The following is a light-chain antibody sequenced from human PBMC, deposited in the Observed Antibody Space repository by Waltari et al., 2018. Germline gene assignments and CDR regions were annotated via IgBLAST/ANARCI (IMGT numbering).Light chain of an antibody. CDR3: LQDYAYPRT. J-gene: IGKJ1*01. V-gene: IGKV1-6*01. CDR1: QGIAND. Sequence: AIEMTQSPSSLSASVGDRVTITCRASQGIANDLGCYQQKPGKAPNLLIYGTCNLQSGVPSRFRGIASGTDFTLTISGLQPEDFGTYYCLQDYAYPRTFGQGTTVEIK. CDR2: GTC.